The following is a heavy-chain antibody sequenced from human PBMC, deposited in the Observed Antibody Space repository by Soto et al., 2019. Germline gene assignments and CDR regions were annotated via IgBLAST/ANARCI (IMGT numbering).Heavy chain of an antibody. CDR3: ARDTGITGGYFDY. V-gene: IGHV4-4*02. Sequence: SETLSLTCFVSGGSISSTNWWTWVRQPPGKGLEWIGEIYHSGSPTLSPSLRGRATISVDKSNDQFSLRLRSVTAADTAVYYCARDTGITGGYFDYWGQGTLVTVSS. J-gene: IGHJ4*02. CDR2: IYHSGSP. D-gene: IGHD1-20*01. CDR1: GGSISSTNW.